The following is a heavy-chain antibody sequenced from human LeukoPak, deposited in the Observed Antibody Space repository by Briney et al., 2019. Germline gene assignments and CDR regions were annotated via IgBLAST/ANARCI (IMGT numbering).Heavy chain of an antibody. CDR3: ARGNWLFDY. V-gene: IGHV4-34*01. D-gene: IGHD1-20*01. J-gene: IGHJ4*02. Sequence: SETLSLTCAVYGVSFSGYYWSWIRQPPGKGLEWIGEINHSGSTNYNPSLKSRVTISVDTSKNQFSLKLSSVTAADTAVYYCARGNWLFDYWGQGTLVTVSS. CDR1: GVSFSGYY. CDR2: INHSGST.